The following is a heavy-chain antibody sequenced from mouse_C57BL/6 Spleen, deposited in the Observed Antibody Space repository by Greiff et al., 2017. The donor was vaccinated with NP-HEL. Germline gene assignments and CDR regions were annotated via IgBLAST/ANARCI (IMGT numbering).Heavy chain of an antibody. V-gene: IGHV5-6*01. D-gene: IGHD4-1*01. CDR2: ISSGGSYT. CDR3: ARGTGTSFDY. CDR1: GFTFSSYG. Sequence: EVHLVESGGDLVKPGGSLKLSCAASGFTFSSYGMSWVRQTPDKRLEWVATISSGGSYTYYPDSVKGRFTISRDNAKNTLYLQMSSLKSEDTAMYYCARGTGTSFDYWGQGTTLTVSS. J-gene: IGHJ2*01.